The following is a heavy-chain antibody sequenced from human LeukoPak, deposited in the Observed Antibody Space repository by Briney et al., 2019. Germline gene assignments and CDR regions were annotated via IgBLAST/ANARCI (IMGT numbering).Heavy chain of an antibody. CDR3: AHSGGEWELSNFDY. J-gene: IGHJ4*02. Sequence: SGPTLVKPTQTLTLTCTFSGFSLSTSGVGVGWIRQPPGKALEWLALIYWNDDKRYSPSLKSRLTITKDTSKNQVVLTMTNMDPVDTATYYCAHSGGEWELSNFDYWGQGTLVTVSS. D-gene: IGHD1-26*01. CDR1: GFSLSTSGVG. CDR2: IYWNDDK. V-gene: IGHV2-5*01.